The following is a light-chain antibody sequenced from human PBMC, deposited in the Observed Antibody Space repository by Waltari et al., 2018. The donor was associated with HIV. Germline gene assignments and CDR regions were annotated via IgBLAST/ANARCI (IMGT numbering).Light chain of an antibody. CDR2: EVN. CDR1: STDLGPYNY. CDR3: SSYAGSGNLLL. J-gene: IGLJ6*01. V-gene: IGLV2-8*01. Sequence: QSALTQPPAASGSPGQSVTIPCTGTSTDLGPYNYVSWYQQHPDKAPRLLIYEVNKRPSGVPGRFSGSKSGNTASLTVSGLQAEDEADYYCSSYAGSGNLLLFGGGTKVTVL.